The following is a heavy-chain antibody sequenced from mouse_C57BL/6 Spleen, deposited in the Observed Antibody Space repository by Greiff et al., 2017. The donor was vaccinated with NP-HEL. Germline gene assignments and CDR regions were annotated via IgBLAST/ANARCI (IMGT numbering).Heavy chain of an antibody. CDR2: IDPSDSYT. V-gene: IGHV1-50*01. J-gene: IGHJ2*01. CDR3: AREPSTGYYFDY. D-gene: IGHD2-2*01. CDR1: GYTFTSYW. Sequence: QVQLKQPGAELVKPGASVKLSCKASGYTFTSYWMQWVKQRPGQGLEWIGEIDPSDSYTNYNQKFKGKATLTVDTSSSTAYMQLSSLTSEDSAVYYCAREPSTGYYFDYWGQGTTLTVSS.